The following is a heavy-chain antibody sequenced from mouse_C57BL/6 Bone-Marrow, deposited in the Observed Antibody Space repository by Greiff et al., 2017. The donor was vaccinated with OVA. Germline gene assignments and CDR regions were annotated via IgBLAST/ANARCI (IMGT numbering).Heavy chain of an antibody. D-gene: IGHD1-1*01. CDR2: IYPGDGDT. CDR1: GYAFSSSW. V-gene: IGHV1-82*01. J-gene: IGHJ2*01. CDR3: ARIYYYGSSLYFDY. Sequence: VHLVESGPELVKPGASVKISCKASGYAFSSSWMNWVKQRPGKGLEWIGRIYPGDGDTNYNGKFKGKATLTADKSSSTAYMQLSSLTSEDSAVYFCARIYYYGSSLYFDYWGQGTTLTVSS.